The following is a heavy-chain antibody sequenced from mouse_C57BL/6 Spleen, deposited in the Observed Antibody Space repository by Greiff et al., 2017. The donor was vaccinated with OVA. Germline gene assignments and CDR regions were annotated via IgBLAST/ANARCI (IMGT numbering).Heavy chain of an antibody. J-gene: IGHJ2*01. CDR1: GYTFTSYW. CDR3: ARRSNYYFDY. Sequence: LQQPGAELVMPGASVKLSCKASGYTFTSYWMHWVKQRPGQGLEWIGEIDPSDSYTNYNQKFKGKSTLTVDKSSSTAYMQLSSLTSEDSAVYYCARRSNYYFDYWGQGTTLTVSS. CDR2: IDPSDSYT. V-gene: IGHV1-69*01. D-gene: IGHD2-5*01.